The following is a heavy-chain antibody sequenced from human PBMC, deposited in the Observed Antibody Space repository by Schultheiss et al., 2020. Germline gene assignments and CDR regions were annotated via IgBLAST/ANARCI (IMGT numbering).Heavy chain of an antibody. CDR3: ARGSDYDRGFLPDY. V-gene: IGHV4-4*02. CDR1: GGSISSSNW. CDR2: IYHSGST. J-gene: IGHJ4*02. D-gene: IGHD3-10*02. Sequence: SETLSLTCAVSGGSISSSNWWSWVRQPPGKGLEWIGEIYHSGSTNYNPSLKSRVTISVDTSKNQFSLKLSSVTAADTAVYYCARGSDYDRGFLPDYWGQGTLVTVSS.